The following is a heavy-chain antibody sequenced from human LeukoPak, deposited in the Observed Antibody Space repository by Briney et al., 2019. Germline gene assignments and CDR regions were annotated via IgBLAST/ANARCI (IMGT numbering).Heavy chain of an antibody. Sequence: GASVKVSCKASGYTFTGYYMHWVRQAPGQGLEWMGWINPNSGGTNYAEKFQGRVTMTRDTSISTAYMELSRLRSDDTAVYYCARGPHCSSTSCYSEYFHHWGQGTLVTVSS. CDR1: GYTFTGYY. CDR3: ARGPHCSSTSCYSEYFHH. V-gene: IGHV1-2*02. D-gene: IGHD2-2*01. CDR2: INPNSGGT. J-gene: IGHJ1*01.